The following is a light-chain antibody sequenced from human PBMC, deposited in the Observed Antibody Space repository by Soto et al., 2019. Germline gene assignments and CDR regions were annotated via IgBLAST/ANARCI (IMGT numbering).Light chain of an antibody. V-gene: IGLV1-40*01. Sequence: QSVLTQPPSVSGAPGQRVTISCTGSSSNIGAGYDVHWYQQLPGTAPKLLIYGNSNRPSGVPDRFSGSKSGTSASLAITGLQAEDEADYYCRSYDSSLSGVFGTGTKVTV. CDR3: RSYDSSLSGV. CDR2: GNS. J-gene: IGLJ1*01. CDR1: SSNIGAGYD.